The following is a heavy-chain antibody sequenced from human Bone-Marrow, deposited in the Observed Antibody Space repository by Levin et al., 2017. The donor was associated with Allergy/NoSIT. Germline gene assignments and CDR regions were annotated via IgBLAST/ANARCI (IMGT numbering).Heavy chain of an antibody. D-gene: IGHD3-22*01. J-gene: IGHJ4*02. Sequence: GESLKISCAASGFTFSGYTMSWVRQAPGKGLEWVSAISASGDTSFYADSVKGRFTISRDNSKNTLYLQMTSLGAEDTAIYYCARDEKDSSGDYWDYWGQGTLISVSS. CDR3: ARDEKDSSGDYWDY. CDR2: ISASGDTS. V-gene: IGHV3-23*01. CDR1: GFTFSGYT.